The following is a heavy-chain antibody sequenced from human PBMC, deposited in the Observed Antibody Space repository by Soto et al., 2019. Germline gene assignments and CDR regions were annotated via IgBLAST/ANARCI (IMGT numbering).Heavy chain of an antibody. Sequence: SLKISCAASGFTFSSYAMHWVRQAPGKGLEWVAVISYDGSNKYYADSVKGRFTISRDNSKNTLYLQMNSLRAEDTAVYYCARSGLSYYDRCYFDYWGQGNLVTVSS. CDR1: GFTFSSYA. D-gene: IGHD1-26*01. CDR3: ARSGLSYYDRCYFDY. CDR2: ISYDGSNK. J-gene: IGHJ4*02. V-gene: IGHV3-30-3*01.